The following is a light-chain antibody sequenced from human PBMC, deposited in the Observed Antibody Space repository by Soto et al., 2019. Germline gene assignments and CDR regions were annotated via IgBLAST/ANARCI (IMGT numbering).Light chain of an antibody. V-gene: IGKV3-20*01. CDR1: QSVTSNY. CDR2: GAS. CDR3: LQYAGSPGT. J-gene: IGKJ1*01. Sequence: EIVLTQSPGTLSLSPGERATLSCRASQSVTSNYLAWFQQRPGQAPRLLIYGASTRAIGIPDRFSGSGSGTDFTLSISRLEPEDFAVYFCLQYAGSPGTFGQGTKVEIK.